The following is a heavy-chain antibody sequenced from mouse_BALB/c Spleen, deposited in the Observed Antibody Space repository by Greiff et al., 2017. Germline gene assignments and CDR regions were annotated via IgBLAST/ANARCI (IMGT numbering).Heavy chain of an antibody. J-gene: IGHJ4*01. Sequence: EVKLMESGGGLVKPGGSLKLSCAASGFTFSSYAMSWVRQSPEKRLEWVAEISSGGSYTYYPDTVTGRFTISRDNAKNTLYLEMSSLRSEDTAMYYCARGGAPAMDYWGQGTSVTVSS. V-gene: IGHV5-9-4*01. CDR3: ARGGAPAMDY. CDR1: GFTFSSYA. CDR2: ISSGGSYT.